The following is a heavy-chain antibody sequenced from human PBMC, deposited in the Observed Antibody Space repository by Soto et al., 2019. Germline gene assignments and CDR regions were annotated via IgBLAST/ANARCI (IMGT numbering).Heavy chain of an antibody. V-gene: IGHV3-30*18. CDR2: ISYDGSNK. J-gene: IGHJ6*03. Sequence: GGSLRLSCAASGFTFSSYGMHWVRQAPGKGLEWVAVISYDGSNKYYADSVKGRFTISRDNSKNTLYLQMNSLRAEDTAVYYCAKEHIDFWSGYFGLYYMDVWGKGTTVTVSS. D-gene: IGHD3-3*01. CDR1: GFTFSSYG. CDR3: AKEHIDFWSGYFGLYYMDV.